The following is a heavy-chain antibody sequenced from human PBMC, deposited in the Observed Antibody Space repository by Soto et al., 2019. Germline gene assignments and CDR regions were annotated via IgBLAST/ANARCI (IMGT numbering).Heavy chain of an antibody. Sequence: GASVKVSCKASGFTFTSSAVQWVRQARGQRLEWIGWIVVGSGNTNYAQKFQERVTITRDMSTSTAYMELSSLRSEDTAVYYCAADNAGATLRRYYGMDVWGQGTTVTVSS. D-gene: IGHD1-26*01. V-gene: IGHV1-58*01. CDR2: IVVGSGNT. CDR1: GFTFTSSA. J-gene: IGHJ6*02. CDR3: AADNAGATLRRYYGMDV.